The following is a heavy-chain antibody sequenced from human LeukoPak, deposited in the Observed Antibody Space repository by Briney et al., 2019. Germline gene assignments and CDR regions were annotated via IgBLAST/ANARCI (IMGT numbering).Heavy chain of an antibody. D-gene: IGHD2-2*01. CDR3: ARAPTQYQLQKRDDYYYYMDV. CDR2: IIPIFGTA. V-gene: IGHV1-69*05. Sequence: SVKVSCKASGGTFSSYAISWVRQAPGQGLEWMGGIIPIFGTANYAKKFQGRVTITTDESTSTAYMELSSLRSEDTAVYYCARAPTQYQLQKRDDYYYYMDVWGQGTTVTVSS. CDR1: GGTFSSYA. J-gene: IGHJ6*03.